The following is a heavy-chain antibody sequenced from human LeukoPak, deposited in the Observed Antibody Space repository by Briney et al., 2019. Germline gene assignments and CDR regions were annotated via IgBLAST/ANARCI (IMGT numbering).Heavy chain of an antibody. V-gene: IGHV3-23*01. CDR3: ANGRGYCSSTSCYDVYFDY. Sequence: QPGGSLRLSCSASGFTYTDYSMSWVRQAPGKGLEWVSAISGSGGSTYYADSVKGRFTISRDNSKNTLYLQMNSLRAEDTAVYYCANGRGYCSSTSCYDVYFDYWGQGTLVTVSS. CDR2: ISGSGGST. CDR1: GFTYTDYS. J-gene: IGHJ4*02. D-gene: IGHD2-2*01.